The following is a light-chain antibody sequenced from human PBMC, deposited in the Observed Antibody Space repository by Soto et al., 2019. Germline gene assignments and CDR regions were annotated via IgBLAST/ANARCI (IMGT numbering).Light chain of an antibody. CDR3: QQYGNSPT. V-gene: IGKV3-20*01. J-gene: IGKJ2*01. CDR2: GGS. Sequence: EIVMTQSPATLSVSPGERATLSCRASQSVSSNLAWYQQKPGRAPWLLIYGGSTRATGVPDRFSGNGSGADFTLTISRLEPEDFAVYHCQQYGNSPTFGQGTKVDIK. CDR1: QSVSSN.